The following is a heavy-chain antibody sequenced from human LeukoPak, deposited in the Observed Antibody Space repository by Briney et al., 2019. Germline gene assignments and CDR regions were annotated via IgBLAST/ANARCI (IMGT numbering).Heavy chain of an antibody. D-gene: IGHD6-6*01. CDR1: GGSISSGGYY. J-gene: IGHJ4*02. CDR2: IYHSGST. V-gene: IGHV4-30-2*01. CDR3: ARGVTSIAAPGF. Sequence: SQTLSLTCTVSGGSISSGGYYWSWIRQPPGKGLEWIGYIYHSGSTYCNPSLKSRVTISVDRSKNQFSLKLSSVTAADTAVYYCARGVTSIAAPGFWGQGTLVTVSS.